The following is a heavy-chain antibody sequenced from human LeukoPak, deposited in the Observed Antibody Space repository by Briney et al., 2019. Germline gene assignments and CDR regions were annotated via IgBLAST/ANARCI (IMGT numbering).Heavy chain of an antibody. V-gene: IGHV4-4*07. CDR2: IYTSGST. Sequence: SETLSLTCTVSGGFISSYYRSWIRQPAGKGLEWIGRIYTSGSTNYNPSLKSRVTMSVDTSKNQFSLKLSSVTAADTAVYYCARPVSSGYYLDAFDIWGQGTMVTVSS. CDR1: GGFISSYY. D-gene: IGHD3-22*01. CDR3: ARPVSSGYYLDAFDI. J-gene: IGHJ3*02.